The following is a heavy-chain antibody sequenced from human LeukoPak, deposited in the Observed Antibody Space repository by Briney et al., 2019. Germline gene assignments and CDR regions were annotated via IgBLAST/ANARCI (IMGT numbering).Heavy chain of an antibody. D-gene: IGHD1-20*01. V-gene: IGHV3-23*01. Sequence: GGSLRLSCAASGFTFSSYAMSWVRQAPGKGLEWVSAISGSGGSTYYADSMKGRFTISIDNSKNTLSLQMNSLRAEDTAVYYCAKIRGCNWQACFDYWGQGTLVTISS. CDR1: GFTFSSYA. J-gene: IGHJ4*02. CDR3: AKIRGCNWQACFDY. CDR2: ISGSGGST.